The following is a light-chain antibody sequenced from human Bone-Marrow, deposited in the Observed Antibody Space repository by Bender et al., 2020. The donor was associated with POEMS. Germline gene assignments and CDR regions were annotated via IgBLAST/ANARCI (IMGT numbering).Light chain of an antibody. Sequence: QSALTQPASVSGSPGQSITISCTETSSDVGSYNLVSWYQQHPGKAPKVMIYEGSRRPSDVSSRFSGSKSDITASLTISNLQAEDEAYYYCLSYTISNTYVFGSGTEVTVL. V-gene: IGLV2-14*02. CDR1: SSDVGSYNL. J-gene: IGLJ1*01. CDR3: LSYTISNTYV. CDR2: EGS.